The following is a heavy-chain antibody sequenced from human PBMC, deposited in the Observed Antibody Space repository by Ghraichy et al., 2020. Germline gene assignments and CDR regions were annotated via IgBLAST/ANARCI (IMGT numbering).Heavy chain of an antibody. CDR2: IWYDGTNK. CDR1: GFSFSIFG. Sequence: GGSLRLSCEASGFSFSIFGMHWVRQAPGKGLEWVAVIWYDGTNKYYADSVKGRFTISRDNSKNTLYLQMNSLRVDDTAVYYCARDCLGHSSGANSPADYWGQGTLVTVSS. D-gene: IGHD4/OR15-4a*01. V-gene: IGHV3-33*01. J-gene: IGHJ4*02. CDR3: ARDCLGHSSGANSPADY.